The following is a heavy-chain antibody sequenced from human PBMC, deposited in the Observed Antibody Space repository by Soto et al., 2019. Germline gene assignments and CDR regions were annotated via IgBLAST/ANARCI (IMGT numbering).Heavy chain of an antibody. CDR3: ARQDRVVAEGRWFDP. D-gene: IGHD2-15*01. CDR2: VHYSGNT. Sequence: TSETLSLTCTVSGYSISSGYHWAWIRQPPGKGLEWLGSVHYSGNTYYNPSLRSRLTISVDKSKNQFSLNLSSVTAADTAVYYCARQDRVVAEGRWFDPWGQGTLVTVYS. CDR1: GYSISSGYH. J-gene: IGHJ5*02. V-gene: IGHV4-38-2*02.